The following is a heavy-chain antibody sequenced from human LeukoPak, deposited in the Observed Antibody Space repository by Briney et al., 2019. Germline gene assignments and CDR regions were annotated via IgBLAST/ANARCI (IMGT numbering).Heavy chain of an antibody. J-gene: IGHJ6*03. CDR2: ISGSGDIT. Sequence: GGSLRLSCAASGFTFSSYAMSWVRQAPGKGLEWVSGISGSGDITYYADSVKGRFTMSRDNAKNSLYLQMNSLRAEDMALYYCAKGSGSYFYYYMDVWGKGTTVTVSS. V-gene: IGHV3-23*01. D-gene: IGHD3-10*01. CDR1: GFTFSSYA. CDR3: AKGSGSYFYYYMDV.